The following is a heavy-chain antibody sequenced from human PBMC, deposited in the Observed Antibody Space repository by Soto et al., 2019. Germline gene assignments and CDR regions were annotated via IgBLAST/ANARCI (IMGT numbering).Heavy chain of an antibody. D-gene: IGHD2-15*01. CDR2: IYYSGST. Sequence: QLQLQESGPGLVKPSETLSLTCTVSGGSISSSSYYWGWIRQPPGKGLEWIGSIYYSGSTYYNPSLKSRVTISVDTSKNQFSLKLSSVTAADTAVYYCARYGLAYCSGGSCYSGTGLGNWFDPWGQGTLVTVSS. CDR1: GGSISSSSYY. V-gene: IGHV4-39*01. J-gene: IGHJ5*02. CDR3: ARYGLAYCSGGSCYSGTGLGNWFDP.